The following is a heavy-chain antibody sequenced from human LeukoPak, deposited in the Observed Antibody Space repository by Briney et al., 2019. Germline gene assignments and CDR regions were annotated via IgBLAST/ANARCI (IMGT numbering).Heavy chain of an antibody. CDR1: GYTFTGYY. V-gene: IGHV1-2*02. D-gene: IGHD4-17*01. Sequence: GASVKVSCKASGYTFTGYYMHWVRQAPGQGLEWMGWINPNSGGTSYAQKFQGRVTMTRDTSISTAYMELSRLRSDDTAVYYCAREMTTVTTPWIYWGQGTLVTVSS. CDR2: INPNSGGT. CDR3: AREMTTVTTPWIY. J-gene: IGHJ4*02.